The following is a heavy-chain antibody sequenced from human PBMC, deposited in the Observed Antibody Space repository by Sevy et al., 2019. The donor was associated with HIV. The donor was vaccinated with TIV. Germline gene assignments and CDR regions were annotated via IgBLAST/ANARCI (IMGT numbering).Heavy chain of an antibody. Sequence: GGSLRLSCAASGFTFSNYWMSWVRQAPGKGLEWVANIKRDGSEKYYVASEKGRFTISRDNAKNSLYLQMNSLRAEDTAVDYCARDCSSSTCLWGMDVWGQGTTVTVSS. J-gene: IGHJ6*02. CDR2: IKRDGSEK. V-gene: IGHV3-7*03. D-gene: IGHD2-2*01. CDR3: ARDCSSSTCLWGMDV. CDR1: GFTFSNYW.